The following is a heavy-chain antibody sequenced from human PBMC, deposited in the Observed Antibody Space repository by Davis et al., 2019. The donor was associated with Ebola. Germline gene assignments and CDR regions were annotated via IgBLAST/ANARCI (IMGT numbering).Heavy chain of an antibody. CDR2: ISGYKGKT. V-gene: IGHV1-18*04. Sequence: AASVKVSCKASAYTFTSYGISWVRQAPGQGLEWMGWISGYKGKTNYAQKFQGRVTMTTDTSTSTAYMELRSLRSDDTAVYYCARDLVVAAIDYWGQGTLVTVSS. CDR3: ARDLVVAAIDY. J-gene: IGHJ4*02. CDR1: AYTFTSYG. D-gene: IGHD2-15*01.